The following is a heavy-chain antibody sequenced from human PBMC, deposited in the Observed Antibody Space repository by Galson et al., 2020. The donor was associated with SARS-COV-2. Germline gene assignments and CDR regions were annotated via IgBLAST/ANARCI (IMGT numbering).Heavy chain of an antibody. CDR1: GFPFSTHA. V-gene: IGHV3-33*03. CDR3: AVSIIVAGGIDY. J-gene: IGHJ4*02. CDR2: IWSDGLHK. D-gene: IGHD6-19*01. Sequence: GESLKISCATSGFPFSTHAMHWVRQAPGKGLEWVAVIWSDGLHKYYGDSVKGRFTISRDNSKNTVDLQMDSLRLEDTAVYYCAVSIIVAGGIDYWGQGTLVTVSS.